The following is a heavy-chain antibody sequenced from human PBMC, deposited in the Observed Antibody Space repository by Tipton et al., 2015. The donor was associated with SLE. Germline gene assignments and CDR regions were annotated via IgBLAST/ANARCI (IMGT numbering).Heavy chain of an antibody. Sequence: TLSLTCAVYGGSFSGYYWSWIRQPPGKGLEWIGEINRSGSTNYNPSLKSRVTIAVDTSKNQFSLKLSSVTAADTAVYYCAKAPGLERDYFYYYYMDVWGKGTTVTVSS. V-gene: IGHV4-34*01. CDR3: AKAPGLERDYFYYYYMDV. D-gene: IGHD3/OR15-3a*01. CDR2: INRSGST. CDR1: GGSFSGYY. J-gene: IGHJ6*03.